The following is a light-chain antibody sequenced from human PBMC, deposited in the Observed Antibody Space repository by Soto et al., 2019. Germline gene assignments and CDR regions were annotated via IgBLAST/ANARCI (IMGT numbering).Light chain of an antibody. CDR2: DAS. V-gene: IGKV3-11*01. J-gene: IGKJ4*01. CDR1: HTVGTQ. CDR3: QQRSDWPLT. Sequence: VLTQSPVSLSLSPGERATLSCRASHTVGTQLAWFQQKPGQAPRLLIFDASNRVTGIPVRFSGSGAGTDFTLTITNVAPEDFAVYYCQQRSDWPLTFGGGTKVQI.